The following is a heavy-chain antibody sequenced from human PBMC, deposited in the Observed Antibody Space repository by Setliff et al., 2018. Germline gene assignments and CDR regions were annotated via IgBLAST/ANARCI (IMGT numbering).Heavy chain of an antibody. J-gene: IGHJ4*02. V-gene: IGHV4-34*01. CDR3: ARLRGAFDY. Sequence: KTSETLSLTCTVYGGSFSGYYWSWIRQPPGKGLEWIGEINHSGSTNYNPSLKSRVTISVDTSKNQFSPRLNSATAADTAVYYCARLRGAFDYWGQGTLVTVSS. D-gene: IGHD3-16*01. CDR1: GGSFSGYY. CDR2: INHSGST.